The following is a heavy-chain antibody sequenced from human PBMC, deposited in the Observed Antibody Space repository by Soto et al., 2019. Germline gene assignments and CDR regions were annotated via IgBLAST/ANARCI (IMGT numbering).Heavy chain of an antibody. Sequence: AGGSLRLSCAASGFTVSSYWMHWVRQPPGKGLMWVSRINSDGSSTSYADSVRGRFTISRDNAKNTLYLQMNSLRAEDTAVYHCVRSYCNGGSCYGWFDPWGQGTLVTVSS. D-gene: IGHD2-15*01. CDR1: GFTVSSYW. CDR2: INSDGSST. V-gene: IGHV3-74*01. J-gene: IGHJ5*02. CDR3: VRSYCNGGSCYGWFDP.